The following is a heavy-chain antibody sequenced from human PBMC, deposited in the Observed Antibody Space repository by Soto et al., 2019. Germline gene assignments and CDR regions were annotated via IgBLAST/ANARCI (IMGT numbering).Heavy chain of an antibody. J-gene: IGHJ4*02. D-gene: IGHD6-6*01. CDR3: ERGRESSIDY. V-gene: IGHV3-33*01. CDR1: GFTFSSYG. Sequence: QVQLVESGGGVVQPGRSLRLSCAASGFTFSSYGMHWVRQAPGKGLGCVAVIWYDGSNKYYADSVKGRFTTSRDNSKNTLYLHMNSLAAEDTAVYYCERGRESSIDYWGQGPLVTVSS. CDR2: IWYDGSNK.